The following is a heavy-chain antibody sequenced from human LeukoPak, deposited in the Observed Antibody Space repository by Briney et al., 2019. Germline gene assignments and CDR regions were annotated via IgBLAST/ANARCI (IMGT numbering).Heavy chain of an antibody. CDR1: GFTFSSYA. CDR2: ISGSGGST. D-gene: IGHD3-22*01. Sequence: PGGSLRLSCAASGFTFSSYAMSWVRQAPGKGLEWVSAISGSGGSTYYADSVKGRFTISRDNSKNTLYLQMSSLRAEDTAVYYCAKLTSITMKLYYFDYWGQGTLVTVSS. CDR3: AKLTSITMKLYYFDY. J-gene: IGHJ4*02. V-gene: IGHV3-23*01.